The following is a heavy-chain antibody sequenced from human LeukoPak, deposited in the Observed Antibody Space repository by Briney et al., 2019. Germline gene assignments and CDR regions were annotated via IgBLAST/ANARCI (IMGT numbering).Heavy chain of an antibody. CDR2: IWYDGSNK. J-gene: IGHJ5*02. CDR1: GFTFSSYG. D-gene: IGHD2-2*01. CDR3: ARDRRYCSSTSCYQYWFDP. V-gene: IGHV3-33*01. Sequence: KPGRSLRLSCAASGFTFSSYGMHWVRQAPGKGLEWVAVIWYDGSNKYYADSVKGRFTISRDNSKSTLYLQMNSLRAEDTAVYYCARDRRYCSSTSCYQYWFDPWGQGTLVTVSS.